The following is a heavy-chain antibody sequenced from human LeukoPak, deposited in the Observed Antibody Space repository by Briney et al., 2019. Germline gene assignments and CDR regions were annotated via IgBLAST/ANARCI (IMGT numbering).Heavy chain of an antibody. V-gene: IGHV3-23*01. J-gene: IGHJ1*01. CDR2: ISGSGGST. Sequence: GGSLRLSCAASGFTFSSYAMSWVRQAPGKGLEWVSAISGSGGSTYYADSVKGRFTISRDNSKNTLYLQMNSLRAEDTAVYYCAKDDYYDSSGYAKYFQHWGQRTLVTVSS. D-gene: IGHD3-22*01. CDR1: GFTFSSYA. CDR3: AKDDYYDSSGYAKYFQH.